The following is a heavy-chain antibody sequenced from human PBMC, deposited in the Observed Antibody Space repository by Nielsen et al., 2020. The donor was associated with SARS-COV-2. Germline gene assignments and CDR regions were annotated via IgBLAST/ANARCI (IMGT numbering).Heavy chain of an antibody. Sequence: SETLSLTCTVSGGSISSYYWSWIRQPPGKGLEWIGYIYYSGSTNYNPSLKSRVTISVDTSKNQFSLKLSSVTAADTAVYYCARHIDDPDYGDYDGSTGGAFDIWGQGTMVTVSS. D-gene: IGHD4-17*01. CDR1: GGSISSYY. CDR2: IYYSGST. J-gene: IGHJ3*02. V-gene: IGHV4-59*08. CDR3: ARHIDDPDYGDYDGSTGGAFDI.